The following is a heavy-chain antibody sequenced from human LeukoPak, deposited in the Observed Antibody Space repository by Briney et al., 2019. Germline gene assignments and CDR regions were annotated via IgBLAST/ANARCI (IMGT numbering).Heavy chain of an antibody. CDR1: GFTFSGSA. Sequence: GGSLKLSCAASGFTFSGSAIHWVRQSSGKGLEWVGQIDKKDKGFATATAYAASVKGRFTISRDDSINTAYLQMKSLKTEDTALYYCTRDSGTYNWFDPWGQGTLVTVSS. D-gene: IGHD1-26*01. J-gene: IGHJ5*02. V-gene: IGHV3-73*01. CDR2: IDKKDKGFATAT. CDR3: TRDSGTYNWFDP.